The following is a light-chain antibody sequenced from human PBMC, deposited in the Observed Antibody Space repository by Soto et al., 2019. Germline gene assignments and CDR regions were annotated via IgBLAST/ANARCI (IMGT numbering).Light chain of an antibody. Sequence: QMTQSPSTLSASIGSRVTVTCRASQSIGSWLAWYQQKPGQAPKLLIFRASSLENGVSSRFSGSGSETEFTLTISSLQPDDLATYYCQQYYSYPYTFGQGTKLEIK. V-gene: IGKV1-5*03. CDR2: RAS. CDR3: QQYYSYPYT. J-gene: IGKJ2*01. CDR1: QSIGSW.